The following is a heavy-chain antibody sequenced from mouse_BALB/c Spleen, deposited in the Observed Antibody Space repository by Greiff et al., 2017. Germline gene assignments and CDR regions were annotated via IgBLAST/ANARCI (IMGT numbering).Heavy chain of an antibody. D-gene: IGHD2-4*01. CDR2: INPSNGRT. Sequence: VQLQQPGAELVKPGASVKLSCKASGYTFTSYWMHWVKQRPGQGLEWIGEINPSNGRTNYNEKFKSKATLTVDKSSSTAYMQLSSLTSEDSAVYYCARCDYDYAWFAYWGQGTLVTVSA. V-gene: IGHV1S81*02. CDR3: ARCDYDYAWFAY. CDR1: GYTFTSYW. J-gene: IGHJ3*01.